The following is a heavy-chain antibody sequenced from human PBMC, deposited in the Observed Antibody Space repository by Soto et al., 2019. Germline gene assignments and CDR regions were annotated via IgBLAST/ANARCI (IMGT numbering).Heavy chain of an antibody. D-gene: IGHD3-16*01. V-gene: IGHV1-18*01. Sequence: QVQLVQSGAEVKKPGASVKVSCKASGYTFSTYGISWVRQAPGQGLEWMGWINGYNGNTNYAPKLKGRITMTTDTSTTTAYMELRSLRSDDTAVYYCARMGDVPYYYYGMDVWGQGTTVTVSS. CDR1: GYTFSTYG. CDR2: INGYNGNT. J-gene: IGHJ6*02. CDR3: ARMGDVPYYYYGMDV.